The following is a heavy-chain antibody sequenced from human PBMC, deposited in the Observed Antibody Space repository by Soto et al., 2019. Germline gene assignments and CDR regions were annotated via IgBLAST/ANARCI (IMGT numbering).Heavy chain of an antibody. J-gene: IGHJ4*02. CDR3: ARGSVDTVDSSGFYEY. V-gene: IGHV4-34*01. Sequence: PSATLSLTCAVYGGSFSAYYWSWVRQPPGKGLEWIGEINHSGGTSYNPSLKSRVTISVDTSKSQFSLKLTSVTAADRAVYYCARGSVDTVDSSGFYEYCGQGTPVT. CDR1: GGSFSAYY. CDR2: INHSGGT. D-gene: IGHD3-22*01.